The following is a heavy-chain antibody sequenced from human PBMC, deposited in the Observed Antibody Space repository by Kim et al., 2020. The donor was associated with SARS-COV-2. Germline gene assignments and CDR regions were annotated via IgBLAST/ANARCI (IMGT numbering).Heavy chain of an antibody. V-gene: IGHV3-11*01. J-gene: IGHJ3*02. Sequence: GGSLRLSCAASGFTFSDYYMSWIRQAPGKGLEWVSYISSSGSTIYYADSVKGRFTISRDNAKNSLYLQMNSLRAEYTAVYYCARGGTIVVVAATRGLGAFDIWGQGTMVTVSS. CDR1: GFTFSDYY. CDR3: ARGGTIVVVAATRGLGAFDI. CDR2: ISSSGSTI. D-gene: IGHD2-15*01.